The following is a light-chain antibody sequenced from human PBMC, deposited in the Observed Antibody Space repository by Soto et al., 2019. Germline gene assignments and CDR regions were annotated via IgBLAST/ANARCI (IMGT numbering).Light chain of an antibody. CDR2: ETS. CDR3: QQTFSIPRT. CDR1: QNVRSY. J-gene: IGKJ3*01. V-gene: IGKV1-39*01. Sequence: DLQMTPSPSSLSASVVDRVTIACRASQNVRSYLNWYQQRPGKAPKLLISETSTLESGVPSKFSGTGYGTDFTLTISSLQPEDFATYYCQQTFSIPRTFGPGTKVDIK.